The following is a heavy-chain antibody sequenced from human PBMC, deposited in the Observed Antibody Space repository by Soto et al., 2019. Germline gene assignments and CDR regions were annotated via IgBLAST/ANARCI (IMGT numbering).Heavy chain of an antibody. V-gene: IGHV4-61*08. CDR3: ARVAKRSSNDAFDI. CDR2: IQYSGDT. J-gene: IGHJ3*02. D-gene: IGHD6-13*01. CDR1: GGSVGSGAYY. Sequence: PSETLSLTCIVSGGSVGSGAYYWSWIRQPPGNALEWIGYIQYSGDTNYNSSLKSRVTISVDMSRNRFSLKLSSVTAADTAVYYCARVAKRSSNDAFDIWGQGTMVTVSS.